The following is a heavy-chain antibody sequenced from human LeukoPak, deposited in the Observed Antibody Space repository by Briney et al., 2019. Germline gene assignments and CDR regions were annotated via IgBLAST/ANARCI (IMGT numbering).Heavy chain of an antibody. Sequence: SETLSLTCTVSGGSIKDSDWSWIRQPAGQGLEWIGRIYTSGRTNYNPSLKSRVTMSLDTSKNQFSLKLTSVTAADTAVYYCAREFYGGQPTYWGQGTLATVSS. J-gene: IGHJ4*02. CDR2: IYTSGRT. CDR1: GGSIKDSD. CDR3: AREFYGGQPTY. D-gene: IGHD4-23*01. V-gene: IGHV4-4*07.